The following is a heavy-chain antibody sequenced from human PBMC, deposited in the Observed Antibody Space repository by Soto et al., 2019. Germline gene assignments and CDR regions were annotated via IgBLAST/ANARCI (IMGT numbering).Heavy chain of an antibody. CDR1: GGYISSSSYY. D-gene: IGHD3-16*02. J-gene: IGHJ4*02. V-gene: IGHV4-31*03. Sequence: SEPLSLTCTVSGGYISSSSYYWSCIRQHPGKGLEWIGYIYYSGSTYYNPSLKSRVTISVDTSKNQFSLKLSSVTAADTAVYYCARSGGYDYVWGSYRYPPYFDYWGQGTLVTVSS. CDR3: ARSGGYDYVWGSYRYPPYFDY. CDR2: IYYSGST.